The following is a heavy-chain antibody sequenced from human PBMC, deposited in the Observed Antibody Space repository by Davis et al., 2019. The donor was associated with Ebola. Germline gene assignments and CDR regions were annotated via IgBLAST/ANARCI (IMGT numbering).Heavy chain of an antibody. Sequence: GESLKISCAASGFTFSSYAMHWVRQAPGKGLEWVAVISYDGSNKYYADSVKGRFTISRDNSKNTLYLQMNSLRAEDTAVYYCAKDGRQIQLWSYFDYWGQGTLVTVSS. CDR1: GFTFSSYA. CDR3: AKDGRQIQLWSYFDY. V-gene: IGHV3-30-3*01. CDR2: ISYDGSNK. J-gene: IGHJ4*02. D-gene: IGHD5-18*01.